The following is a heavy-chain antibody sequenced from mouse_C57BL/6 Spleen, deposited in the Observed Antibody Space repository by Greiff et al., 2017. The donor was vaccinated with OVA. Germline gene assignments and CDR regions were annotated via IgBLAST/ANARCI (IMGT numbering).Heavy chain of an antibody. Sequence: DVKLVESGGGLVKPGGSLKLSCAASGFTFSSYTMSWVRQTPEKRLEWVATISGGGGNTYYPDSVKGRFTISRDNAKNTLYLQMSSLRSEDTALYYCARITPVVFDYWGQGTTLTVSS. CDR2: ISGGGGNT. D-gene: IGHD1-1*01. CDR3: ARITPVVFDY. CDR1: GFTFSSYT. V-gene: IGHV5-9*01. J-gene: IGHJ2*01.